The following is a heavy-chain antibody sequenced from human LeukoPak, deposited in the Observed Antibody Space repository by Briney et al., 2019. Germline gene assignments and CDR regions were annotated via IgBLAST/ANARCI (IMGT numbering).Heavy chain of an antibody. J-gene: IGHJ3*02. D-gene: IGHD3-22*01. Sequence: GGSLRLSCAASGFTFSDYWLSWVRQAPGKGLEWVANIKQDGTEKNYVDSVKGRFTISRDNARSSLSLQMNSLRAEDTAVYYCARDPDYYDSSGYYYADAFDIWGQGTMVTVSS. CDR2: IKQDGTEK. CDR1: GFTFSDYW. CDR3: ARDPDYYDSSGYYYADAFDI. V-gene: IGHV3-7*01.